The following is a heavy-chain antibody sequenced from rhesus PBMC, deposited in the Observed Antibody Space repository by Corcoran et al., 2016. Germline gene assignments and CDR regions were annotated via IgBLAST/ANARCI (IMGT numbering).Heavy chain of an antibody. CDR1: GGSISSSY. V-gene: IGHV4-169*01. J-gene: IGHJ4*01. CDR3: ARGRGGLDY. Sequence: QLQLQESGPGLVKPSETLSVTCAVSGGSISSSYWSWIRQAPGKGLEWIGYSYGSGSSTNYNPSLKSRVTLSVDTSKNQLSLKLSSVTAADTAVYYCARGRGGLDYWGQGVLVTVSS. CDR2: SYGSGSST. D-gene: IGHD1-44*02.